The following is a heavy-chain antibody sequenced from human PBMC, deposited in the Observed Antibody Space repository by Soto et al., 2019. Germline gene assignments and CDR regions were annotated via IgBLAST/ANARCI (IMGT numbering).Heavy chain of an antibody. V-gene: IGHV4-31*03. CDR1: GCSISSGGYY. D-gene: IGHD3-10*01. CDR3: ARVLTSYYYGSGGGFDT. Sequence: PXETLSLTCTVSGCSISSGGYYWSWIRQHPGKGLEWIGYIYYSGSTYYNPSLKSRVTISVDTSKNQFSLKLSSVTAADTAVYYCARVLTSYYYGSGGGFDTRGQGTLVTVS. J-gene: IGHJ5*02. CDR2: IYYSGST.